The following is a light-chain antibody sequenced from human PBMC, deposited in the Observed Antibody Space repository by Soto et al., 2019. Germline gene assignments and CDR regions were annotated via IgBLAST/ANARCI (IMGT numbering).Light chain of an antibody. CDR2: EVT. V-gene: IGLV2-14*01. Sequence: QSALTQPASVSGSSGQSITISCTGTTSDVGGYNYVSWYQQSPGKAPKLMIYEVTNRPSGVSNRFSGSKSGNTASLTISGLQAEDEGDYYCSSYTTPSTLVFGGGTQLTVL. CDR3: SSYTTPSTLV. J-gene: IGLJ3*02. CDR1: TSDVGGYNY.